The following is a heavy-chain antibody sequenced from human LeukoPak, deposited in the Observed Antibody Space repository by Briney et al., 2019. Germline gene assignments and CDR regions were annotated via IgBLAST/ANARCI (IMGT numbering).Heavy chain of an antibody. V-gene: IGHV3-20*04. CDR1: GFTFDDYG. J-gene: IGHJ3*02. CDR2: INWNGGST. D-gene: IGHD4-17*01. CDR3: ARRDYDENAFDI. Sequence: PGGSLRLSCAASGFTFDDYGMSWVRQAPGKGLEWVSGINWNGGSTGYADSVKGRFTISKDNAKNSLYLQMNSLRAEDTALYYCARRDYDENAFDIWGQGTMVTVSS.